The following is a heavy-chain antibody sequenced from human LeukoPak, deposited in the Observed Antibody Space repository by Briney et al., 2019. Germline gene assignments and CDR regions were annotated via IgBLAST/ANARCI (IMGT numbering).Heavy chain of an antibody. D-gene: IGHD3-10*01. CDR1: GYTFTGYY. CDR2: INPNSGGT. CDR3: AREAPYGSGSYQEGY. Sequence: ASVKVSCKASGYTFTGYYMHWVRQAPGQGLEWMGWINPNSGGTNYAQKFQGRVTMTRDTSISTAYMELSRLRSDDTAVYYCAREAPYGSGSYQEGYWGQGTLVTVSS. J-gene: IGHJ4*02. V-gene: IGHV1-2*02.